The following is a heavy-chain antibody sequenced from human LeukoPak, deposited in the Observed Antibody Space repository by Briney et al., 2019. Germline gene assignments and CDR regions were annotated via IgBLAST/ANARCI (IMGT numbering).Heavy chain of an antibody. CDR3: AKTGHIVVVPAAYGMDV. CDR1: GFTFSSYA. D-gene: IGHD2-2*01. J-gene: IGHJ6*02. CDR2: ISGSGGST. V-gene: IGHV3-23*01. Sequence: GGSLRLSCAASGFTFSSYAMSWVRQAPGKGLEWVSAISGSGGSTYYADSVKGRFTISRDNSKNTLYLQMNSLRAEDTAVYYCAKTGHIVVVPAAYGMDVWGQGTTVTVSS.